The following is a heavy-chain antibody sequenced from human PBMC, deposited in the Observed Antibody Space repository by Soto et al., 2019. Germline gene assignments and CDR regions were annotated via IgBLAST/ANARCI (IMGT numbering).Heavy chain of an antibody. V-gene: IGHV3-15*02. CDR2: IDGGKT. D-gene: IGHD1-26*01. J-gene: IGHJ4*02. CDR1: GFTFNNAR. CDR3: TSNAAAKVGTLSY. Sequence: EVQLVESGGALVEPGGSLRLSCAASGFTFNNARMSWVRQAPGKGLDWVGRIDGGKTDFAAPVEGRCTFSRDDSRNTLFLPMNNLKTAVPGVSYSTSNAAAKVGTLSYWGQGNVVSVSS.